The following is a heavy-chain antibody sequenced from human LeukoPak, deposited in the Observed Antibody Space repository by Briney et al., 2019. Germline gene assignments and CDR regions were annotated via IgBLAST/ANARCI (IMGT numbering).Heavy chain of an antibody. CDR1: GGSISSGDYY. V-gene: IGHV4-30-4*01. CDR2: IYYSGST. J-gene: IGHJ4*02. CDR3: ARVPAGGPTDY. D-gene: IGHD6-25*01. Sequence: SETLSLTCTVSGGSISSGDYYWSWIRQPPGKGLEWIGYIYYSGSTYYNPSLKSRVTISVDTSKNQFSLKLSSVTAADTAVYYCARVPAGGPTDYWGQGTLVTVSS.